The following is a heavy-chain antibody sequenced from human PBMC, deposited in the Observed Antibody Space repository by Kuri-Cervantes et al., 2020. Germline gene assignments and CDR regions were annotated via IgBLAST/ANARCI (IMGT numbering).Heavy chain of an antibody. Sequence: GESLKISCKGSGYLFTNYWIAWVRQMPGKGLEWMGIIYPDDSDARYSPSFQGQVTISADKSISTAYLQWSSLKASDTAMYYCARQAWGQDRPLDYWGQGTLVTVSS. D-gene: IGHD3-16*01. CDR1: GYLFTNYW. J-gene: IGHJ4*02. CDR2: IYPDDSDA. CDR3: ARQAWGQDRPLDY. V-gene: IGHV5-51*01.